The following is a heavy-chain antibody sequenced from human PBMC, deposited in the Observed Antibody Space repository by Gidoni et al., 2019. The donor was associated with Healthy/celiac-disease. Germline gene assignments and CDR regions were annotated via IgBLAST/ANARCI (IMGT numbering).Heavy chain of an antibody. Sequence: EVQLLESGGGLVQPGGSLRLSCAASGFTFSSYAMSWVRQAPGKGLEWVSAISGSGGSTYYADSVKGRFTISRDNSKNTLYLQMNSLRAEDTAVYYCAKGRSYYDSRGGRSFDYWGQGTLVTVSS. J-gene: IGHJ4*02. CDR3: AKGRSYYDSRGGRSFDY. V-gene: IGHV3-23*01. D-gene: IGHD3-22*01. CDR2: ISGSGGST. CDR1: GFTFSSYA.